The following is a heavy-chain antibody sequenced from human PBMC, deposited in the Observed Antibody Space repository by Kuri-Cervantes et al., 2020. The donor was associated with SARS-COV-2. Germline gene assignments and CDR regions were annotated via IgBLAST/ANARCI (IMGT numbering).Heavy chain of an antibody. Sequence: GGSMRLSCAASGFTFSSYAMHCVRLAPGTGLEWVAVISYDGSNKSYADSVKGRFTISRDNSKNSLYLQMNSLRAEDTAVYYCTGSVSSSSPGPVDHWGQGTLVTVSS. D-gene: IGHD6-6*01. CDR1: GFTFSSYA. V-gene: IGHV3-30-3*01. CDR2: ISYDGSNK. CDR3: TGSVSSSSPGPVDH. J-gene: IGHJ4*02.